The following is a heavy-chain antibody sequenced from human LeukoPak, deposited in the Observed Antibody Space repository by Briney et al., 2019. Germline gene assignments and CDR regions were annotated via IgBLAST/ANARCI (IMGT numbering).Heavy chain of an antibody. D-gene: IGHD3-22*01. CDR2: IKSDGTTT. J-gene: IGHJ4*02. CDR3: ARDRFDYSDSSGYFDY. CDR1: GFTFSSFW. V-gene: IGHV3-74*01. Sequence: GGSLRLSCAASGFTFSSFWMRWVRQAPGKGLVWVSRIKSDGTTTTDADCVKGGFTISRDNSRNTLYLQMNSLRAEDTAVYYCARDRFDYSDSSGYFDYWGQGTLVTVSS.